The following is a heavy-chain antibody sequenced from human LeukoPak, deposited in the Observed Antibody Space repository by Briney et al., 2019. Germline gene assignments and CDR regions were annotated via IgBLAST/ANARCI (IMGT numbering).Heavy chain of an antibody. Sequence: SETLSLTCSVSGGSIGSKYHYWGWIRQPPGKGLEWIGSIEYSGSTYYNPPLKSRVIMSVDTSKKQFSLKVTSVTAADTAVYYCARLAHSSGYLAFDYWGQGTLVTVSS. CDR3: ARLAHSSGYLAFDY. CDR1: GGSIGSKYHY. D-gene: IGHD6-19*01. J-gene: IGHJ4*02. CDR2: IEYSGST. V-gene: IGHV4-39*01.